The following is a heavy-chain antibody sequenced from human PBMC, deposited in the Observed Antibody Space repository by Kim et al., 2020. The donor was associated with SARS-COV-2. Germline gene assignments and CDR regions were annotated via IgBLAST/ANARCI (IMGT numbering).Heavy chain of an antibody. CDR3: ARGAYGDVSFDY. D-gene: IGHD4-17*01. J-gene: IGHJ4*02. Sequence: KYGQKVQGKVVMTTDTSTNTAYMELWSLRSDDTAMYYCARGAYGDVSFDYWGQGTLVTVSS. V-gene: IGHV1-18*01.